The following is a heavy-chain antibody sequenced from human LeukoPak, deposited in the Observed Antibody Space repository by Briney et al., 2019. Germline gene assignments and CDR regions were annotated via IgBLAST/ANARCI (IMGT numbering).Heavy chain of an antibody. CDR2: ISSSSSYI. J-gene: IGHJ3*02. CDR1: GFTFSSYS. Sequence: GGSLRLSCAASGFTFSSYSMNWVRQAPGKGLEWVSSISSSSSYIYYADSVKGRFTISRDNAKNSLYLQMNSLRAEDTAVYYCAGASGSYSLDAFDIWGQGTMVTASS. D-gene: IGHD1-26*01. V-gene: IGHV3-21*01. CDR3: AGASGSYSLDAFDI.